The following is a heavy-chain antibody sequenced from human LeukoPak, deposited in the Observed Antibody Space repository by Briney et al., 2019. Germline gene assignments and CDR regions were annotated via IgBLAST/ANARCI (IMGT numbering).Heavy chain of an antibody. CDR1: GFTFDDYA. CDR2: ITWNSGQI. D-gene: IGHD6-19*01. CDR3: AREEGQWLARNY. J-gene: IGHJ4*02. Sequence: PGRSLRLSCSTSGFTFDDYAMHWVRQAPGKGLEWVSSITWNSGQIDYAQSVKGRFTISRDNAKNSLYLQMNSLRAEDTAVYYCAREEGQWLARNYWGQGTLVTVSS. V-gene: IGHV3-9*01.